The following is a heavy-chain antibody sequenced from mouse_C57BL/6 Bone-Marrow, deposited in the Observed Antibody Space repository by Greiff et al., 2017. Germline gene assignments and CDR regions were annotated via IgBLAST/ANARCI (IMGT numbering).Heavy chain of an antibody. CDR3: ASLFITTVVARDYYAMDY. J-gene: IGHJ4*01. CDR2: ISSGGSYT. D-gene: IGHD1-1*01. V-gene: IGHV5-6*01. CDR1: GFTFSSYG. Sequence: EVQVVESGGDLVKPGGSLKLSCAASGFTFSSYGMSWVRQTPDKRLEWVATISSGGSYTYYPDSVKGRFTISRDNAKNTLYLQMSSLKSEDTAMYYCASLFITTVVARDYYAMDYWGQGTSVTVSS.